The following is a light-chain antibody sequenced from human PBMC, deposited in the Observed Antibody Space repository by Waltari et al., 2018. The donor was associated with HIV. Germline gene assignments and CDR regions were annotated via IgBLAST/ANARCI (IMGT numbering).Light chain of an antibody. CDR3: EAWDDSLNGPV. V-gene: IGLV1-44*01. CDR1: SSNIGSNT. CDR2: SNN. J-gene: IGLJ3*02. Sequence: QSVLTQPPSASGTPGQRATISCSGSSSNIGSNTVNWYQQLPGTAPKRLSYSNNQRPSGVSYRFSGSKSGPSASLAISGLQSEDEVHYYCEAWDDSLNGPVFGGGTKLTVL.